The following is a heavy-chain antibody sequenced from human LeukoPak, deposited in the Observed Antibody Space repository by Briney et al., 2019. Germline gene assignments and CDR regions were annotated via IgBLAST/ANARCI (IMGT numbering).Heavy chain of an antibody. CDR2: ISTYNGDT. J-gene: IGHJ4*02. V-gene: IGHV1-18*01. CDR1: GFSFSGYA. CDR3: ARERDTALAPYLDY. D-gene: IGHD5-18*01. Sequence: GGSLRLSCVASGFSFSGYAIHWVRQAPGQGLEWMGWISTYNGDTKYAQKFQDRVTMTTDTSTSTAYLEMRRLRFDDTAVYFCARERDTALAPYLDYWGQGTLLTVSS.